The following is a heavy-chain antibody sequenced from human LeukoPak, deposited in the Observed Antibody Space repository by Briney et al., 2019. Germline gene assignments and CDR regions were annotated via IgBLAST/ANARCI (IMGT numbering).Heavy chain of an antibody. CDR2: IYYSGST. D-gene: IGHD4-17*01. V-gene: IGHV4-39*07. CDR3: ARSYTVTTWFDY. Sequence: SETLSLTCTVSGGSISSSSYYWGWIRQPPGKGLEWIGSIYYSGSTYYNPSLKSRVTISVDTSKNQFSLKLSSVTAADTAVYYCARSYTVTTWFDYWGQGTLVTVSS. CDR1: GGSISSSSYY. J-gene: IGHJ4*02.